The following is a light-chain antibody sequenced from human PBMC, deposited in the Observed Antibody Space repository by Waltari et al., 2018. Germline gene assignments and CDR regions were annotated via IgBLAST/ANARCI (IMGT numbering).Light chain of an antibody. CDR2: AAS. V-gene: IGKV1-39*01. Sequence: DIQMTQSPSSLSASVGDRVTITCRASQTISRYLNWYQQKLGKAPNLLIYAASSFQSGVPSRFSGSGSGRDFSLIITSLQPEDFATYYCQQSYSFTRTFGQGTKVEIK. J-gene: IGKJ1*01. CDR3: QQSYSFTRT. CDR1: QTISRY.